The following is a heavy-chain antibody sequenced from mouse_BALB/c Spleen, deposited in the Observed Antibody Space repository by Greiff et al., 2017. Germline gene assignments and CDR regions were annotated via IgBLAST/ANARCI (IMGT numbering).Heavy chain of an antibody. CDR2: IYPGGGST. CDR1: GYNFTSYW. Sequence: QVQLQQPGAELVKPGTSVKLSCKASGYNFTSYWINWVKLRPGQGLEWIGDIYPGGGSTNYNEKFKSKATLTVDTSSSTAYMQLSSLASEDSALYYCARGLTVREGDYFDYWGQGTTLTVAS. CDR3: ARGLTVREGDYFDY. J-gene: IGHJ2*01. D-gene: IGHD1-1*01. V-gene: IGHV1-55*01.